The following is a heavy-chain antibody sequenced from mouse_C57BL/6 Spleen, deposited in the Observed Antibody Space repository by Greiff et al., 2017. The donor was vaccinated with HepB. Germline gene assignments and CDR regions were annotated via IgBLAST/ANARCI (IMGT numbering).Heavy chain of an antibody. J-gene: IGHJ3*01. Sequence: EVQVVESGGGLVKPGGSLKLSCAASGFTFSDYGMHWVRQAPEKGLEWVAYISSGSSTIYYADTVKGRFNISRDNAKNTLFLQMTSLRSEDTAMYYCGRKDPAGVAYWGQGTLVTVSA. V-gene: IGHV5-17*01. CDR1: GFTFSDYG. CDR3: GRKDPAGVAY. CDR2: ISSGSSTI.